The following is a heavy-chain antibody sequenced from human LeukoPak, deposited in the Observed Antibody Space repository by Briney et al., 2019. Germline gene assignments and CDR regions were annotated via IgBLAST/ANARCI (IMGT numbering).Heavy chain of an antibody. J-gene: IGHJ4*02. D-gene: IGHD4-23*01. CDR3: ARDRSLYGGNSGGFDY. CDR2: ISAYNRNT. V-gene: IGHV1-18*01. CDR1: GYTFTSYG. Sequence: ASVKVSCKASGYTFTSYGISWVRQAPGQGLEWMEWISAYNRNTNYAQKLQGRVTMTTDTSTSTAYMELRSLRSDDTAVYYCARDRSLYGGNSGGFDYWGQGTLVTVSS.